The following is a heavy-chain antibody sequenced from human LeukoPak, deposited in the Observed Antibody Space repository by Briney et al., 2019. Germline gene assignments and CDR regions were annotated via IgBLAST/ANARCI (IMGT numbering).Heavy chain of an antibody. CDR2: ISSGGNYK. CDR1: GFTFSSYA. CDR3: ARDTRQSSVTNFAS. D-gene: IGHD4-17*01. J-gene: IGHJ4*02. Sequence: GGSLRLSCATSGFTFSSYAMDWVRQAPGKGLEWVSSISSGGNYKYYGDSVWGRFTISRDDAKNSLYLGMNSLRAEDTAVYYCARDTRQSSVTNFASWGKGTQVIVS. V-gene: IGHV3-21*06.